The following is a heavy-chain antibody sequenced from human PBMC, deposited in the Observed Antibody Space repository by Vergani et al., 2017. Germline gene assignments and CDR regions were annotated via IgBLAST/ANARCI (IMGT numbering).Heavy chain of an antibody. V-gene: IGHV3-23*01. D-gene: IGHD1-1*01. CDR3: GRGSDNYT. J-gene: IGHJ4*02. CDR2: IKNTGDSN. CDR1: GFTFCSND. Sequence: EVQLLLCEVAVVQPGGSLRLFCVACGFTFCSNDMGWFRQGNGQGLEWVSSIKNTGDSNHYADSVKVRLTIARDNTKNALDLQMNILRVEDTAVYYCGRGSDNYTWGKGTLVTVSS.